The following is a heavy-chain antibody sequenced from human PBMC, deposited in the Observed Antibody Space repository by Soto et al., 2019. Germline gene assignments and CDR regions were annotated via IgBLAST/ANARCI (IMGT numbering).Heavy chain of an antibody. CDR2: ISAYNGNT. CDR1: GGTFSSYA. CDR3: ATGPGRNGSGSYLAWFGP. V-gene: IGHV1-18*01. J-gene: IGHJ5*02. Sequence: ASVKVSCKASGGTFSSYAISWVRQAPGQGLEWMGWISAYNGNTNYAQKLQGRVTMTTDTSTSTAYMELRSLRSDDTAVYYCATGPGRNGSGSYLAWFGPWGQGTLVTVSS. D-gene: IGHD3-10*01.